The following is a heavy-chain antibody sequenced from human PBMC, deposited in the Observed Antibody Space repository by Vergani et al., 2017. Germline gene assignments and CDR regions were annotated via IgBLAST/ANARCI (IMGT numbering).Heavy chain of an antibody. D-gene: IGHD2-15*01. V-gene: IGHV4-30-4*08. CDR3: ARGSCLGGSCYKPLFGY. J-gene: IGHJ4*02. CDR2: IYFSGST. CDR1: GGSVDVDEFS. Sequence: QVQLQESGPRLVKPSQTLSLTCTVSGGSVDVDEFSWSWFRQSPGKGLGWIGNIYFSGSTNYNPSLKSRVTMSEDTSKNQFSLNLTSVTAADTAVYFCARGSCLGGSCYKPLFGYWGQGILVTVSS.